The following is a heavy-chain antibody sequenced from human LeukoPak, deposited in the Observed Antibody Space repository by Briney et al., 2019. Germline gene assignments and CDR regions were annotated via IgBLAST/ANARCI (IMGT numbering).Heavy chain of an antibody. CDR1: GFTFSSYG. CDR3: AREEWLDAFDI. J-gene: IGHJ3*02. D-gene: IGHD6-19*01. Sequence: PGRSLRLSCAASGFTFSSYGMHWVRQAPGKGLEWVAVIWYDGSNKYYADSVKGRFTISRDNSKNTLYLQMNSLRAEDTAVYYCAREEWLDAFDIWGQGTMVTVSS. CDR2: IWYDGSNK. V-gene: IGHV3-33*01.